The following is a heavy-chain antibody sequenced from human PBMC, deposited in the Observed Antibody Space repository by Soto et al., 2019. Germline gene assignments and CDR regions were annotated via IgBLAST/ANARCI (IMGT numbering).Heavy chain of an antibody. CDR1: GYSFTSYW. CDR2: IYPGDSDT. CDR3: ARHITMVRGVIPYYYGMDV. D-gene: IGHD3-10*01. J-gene: IGHJ6*02. V-gene: IGHV5-51*01. Sequence: PGESLKISCKGSGYSFTSYWIGWVRQMPGKGLEWMGIIYPGDSDTRYSPSFQGQVTISADKSISTVYLQWSSLKASDTAMYYCARHITMVRGVIPYYYGMDVWGQGTTVTVSS.